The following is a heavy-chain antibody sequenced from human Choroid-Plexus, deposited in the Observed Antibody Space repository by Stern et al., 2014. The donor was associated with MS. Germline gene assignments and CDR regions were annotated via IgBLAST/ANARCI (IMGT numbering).Heavy chain of an antibody. CDR1: GFTLGSCA. D-gene: IGHD2/OR15-2a*01. CDR3: AKDRQYLTYFFDH. CDR2: VSYDGSNK. Sequence: VQLVESGGGVVQPGRPLRISCVASGFTLGSCAMHWVRQAPGKGLERVAGVSYDGSNKYYADSVKGRFTISRDNSQNTLYMQMSSLRPEDTAVYYCAKDRQYLTYFFDHWGQGSLVTVSS. J-gene: IGHJ5*02. V-gene: IGHV3-30*18.